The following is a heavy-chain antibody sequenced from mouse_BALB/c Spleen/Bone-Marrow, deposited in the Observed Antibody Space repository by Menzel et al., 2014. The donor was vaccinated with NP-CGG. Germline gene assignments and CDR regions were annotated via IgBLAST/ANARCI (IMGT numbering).Heavy chain of an antibody. Sequence: EVKLMESGGGLVQPKGSLKPSCAASGFTFNTYAMNWVRQAPGKGLEWVARIRSKSNNYATYYADSVKDRFTISRDDSQNMLYLQMNNLKTEDTAMYYCVRHGYFGNYYYALDYWGQGTSVTVSS. CDR2: IRSKSNNYAT. CDR1: GFTFNTYA. D-gene: IGHD2-1*01. CDR3: VRHGYFGNYYYALDY. J-gene: IGHJ4*01. V-gene: IGHV10-1*02.